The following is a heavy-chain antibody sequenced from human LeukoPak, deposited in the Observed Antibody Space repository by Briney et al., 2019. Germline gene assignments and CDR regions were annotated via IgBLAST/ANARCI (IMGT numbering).Heavy chain of an antibody. CDR3: AREPVRTNAFDI. CDR2: IYSGGST. D-gene: IGHD3-10*01. CDR1: GFTVSSNY. J-gene: IGHJ3*02. V-gene: IGHV3-53*01. Sequence: GGSLRLSCAASGFTVSSNYMSWVRQAPGKGLEWVSVIYSGGSTYYADSVKGRFTISRDNPKNTLYLQMNSLRAEDTAVYYCAREPVRTNAFDIWGQGTMVTVSS.